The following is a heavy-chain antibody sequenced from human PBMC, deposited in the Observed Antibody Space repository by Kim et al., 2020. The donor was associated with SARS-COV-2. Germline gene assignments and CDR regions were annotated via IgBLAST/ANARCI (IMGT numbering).Heavy chain of an antibody. D-gene: IGHD5-18*01. Sequence: SETLSLTCTVSGGSISSSSYYWGWIRQPPGKGLEWIGSIYYSGSTYYNPSLKSRVTISVDTSKNQFSLKLSSVTAADTAVYYCARYSLRGYSYGYSYDWFDPGGQGTLVTVSS. CDR1: GGSISSSSYY. CDR2: IYYSGST. CDR3: ARYSLRGYSYGYSYDWFDP. V-gene: IGHV4-39*01. J-gene: IGHJ5*02.